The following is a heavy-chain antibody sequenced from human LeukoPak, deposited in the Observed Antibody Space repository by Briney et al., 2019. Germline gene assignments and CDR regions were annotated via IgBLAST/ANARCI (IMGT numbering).Heavy chain of an antibody. CDR3: ARVSWFPGTSYYYMDV. CDR2: INPSGGST. CDR1: GYTFTSYY. J-gene: IGHJ6*03. Sequence: ASVKVSCRASGYTFTSYYMHWVRQAPGQGLEWMGIINPSGGSTSYAQKFQGRVTMTRDTSTSTVYMELSSLRSEDTAVYYCARVSWFPGTSYYYMDVWGKGTTVTVSS. D-gene: IGHD1-1*01. V-gene: IGHV1-46*01.